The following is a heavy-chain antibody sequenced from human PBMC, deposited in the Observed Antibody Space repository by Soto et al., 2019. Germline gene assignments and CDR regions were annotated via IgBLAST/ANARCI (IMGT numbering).Heavy chain of an antibody. J-gene: IGHJ4*02. CDR2: IYTSGST. D-gene: IGHD5-18*01. V-gene: IGHV4-4*07. CDR1: GGSISSYY. Sequence: ETLSLTCSVSGGSISSYYWSWIRQPAGKGLEWIGRIYTSGSTNYNPSLKSRVTMSVDTSRNQFSLKLTSVTAADTAVYYCARDKDSYGYRDYWGQGTLVTVSS. CDR3: ARDKDSYGYRDY.